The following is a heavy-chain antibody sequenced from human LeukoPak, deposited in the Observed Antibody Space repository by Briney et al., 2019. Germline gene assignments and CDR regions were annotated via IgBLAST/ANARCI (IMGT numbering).Heavy chain of an antibody. J-gene: IGHJ6*02. D-gene: IGHD2-2*01. V-gene: IGHV1-18*01. CDR1: GYTCTSYG. CDR3: ARDIPLRYCSSTSCSDYYYGMDV. Sequence: ASVKVSCKASGYTCTSYGISWVRQAPGQGLEWMGWISAYNGNTNYAQKLQGRVTMTTDPSTSTAYMELRSLRSDDTAVYYCARDIPLRYCSSTSCSDYYYGMDVWGQGTTVTVSS. CDR2: ISAYNGNT.